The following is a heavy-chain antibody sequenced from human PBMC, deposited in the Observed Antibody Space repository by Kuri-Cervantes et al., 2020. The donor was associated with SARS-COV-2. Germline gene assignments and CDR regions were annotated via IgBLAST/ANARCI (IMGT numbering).Heavy chain of an antibody. CDR2: IRYDGSNK. D-gene: IGHD3-10*01. Sequence: GGSLRLSCAASGFTFSSYAMHWVRQAPGKGLEWVAFIRYDGSNKYYADSVKGRFTISRDNSKNTLYLQMNSLRAEDTAVYYCAKDGGYYYYYMDVWGKGTTVTVSS. J-gene: IGHJ6*03. CDR3: AKDGGYYYYYMDV. V-gene: IGHV3-30*02. CDR1: GFTFSSYA.